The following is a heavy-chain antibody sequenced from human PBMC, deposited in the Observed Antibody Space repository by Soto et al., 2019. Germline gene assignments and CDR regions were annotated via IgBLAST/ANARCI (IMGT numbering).Heavy chain of an antibody. V-gene: IGHV3-23*01. D-gene: IGHD2-2*01. J-gene: IGHJ6*03. CDR1: GFTFSSYA. CDR2: ISGSGGST. Sequence: GGSLRLSCAASGFTFSSYAMSWVRQAPGKGLEWVSAISGSGGSTYYADSVKGRFTISRDNSKNTLYLQMNSLRAEDTAVYYCAKETPDWGCSSTSCYAGRGYYYMDVWGKGTTVTVSS. CDR3: AKETPDWGCSSTSCYAGRGYYYMDV.